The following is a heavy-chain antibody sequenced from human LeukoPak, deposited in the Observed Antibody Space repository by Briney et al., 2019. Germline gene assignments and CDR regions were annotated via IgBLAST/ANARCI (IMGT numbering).Heavy chain of an antibody. CDR3: ARALGFGELLVNWFDP. J-gene: IGHJ5*02. CDR1: GYTFTSYG. CDR2: ISAYNGNT. Sequence: ASVKVSCKASGYTFTSYGISWVRQAPGQGLEWMGWISAYNGNTNYAQKFQGRVTITADKSTSTAYMELSSLRSEDTAVYYCARALGFGELLVNWFDPWGQGTLVTVSS. V-gene: IGHV1-18*01. D-gene: IGHD3-10*01.